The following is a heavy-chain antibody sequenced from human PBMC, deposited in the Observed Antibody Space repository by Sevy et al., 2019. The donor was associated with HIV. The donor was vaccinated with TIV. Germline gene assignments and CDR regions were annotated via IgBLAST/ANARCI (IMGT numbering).Heavy chain of an antibody. D-gene: IGHD1-1*01. CDR1: GFTFGDYC. CDR2: LKSKAYGGTV. CDR3: TRWKGAQYIFDY. V-gene: IGHV3-49*04. J-gene: IGHJ4*02. Sequence: GGSLRLSCTASGFTFGDYCMSWVRQAPGKGLEWVAFLKSKAYGGTVDHAASVKGRFTISRDNSKSIAYLQMNDLNTGDTGVYYCTRWKGAQYIFDYWGQGALVTVSS.